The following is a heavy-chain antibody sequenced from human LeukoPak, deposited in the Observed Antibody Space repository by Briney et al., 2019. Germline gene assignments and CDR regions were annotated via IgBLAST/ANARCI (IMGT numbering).Heavy chain of an antibody. CDR2: IYYSGST. D-gene: IGHD2-21*01. V-gene: IGHV4-39*07. CDR3: ARDHIRFYYYYYMDV. CDR1: GDSISSSTYY. J-gene: IGHJ6*03. Sequence: SETLSLTCTVSGDSISSSTYYWGWIRQPPGKGLEWIGNIYYSGSTYYNPSLKSRVTISVDTSKNQFSLKLSSVTAADTAVYYYARDHIRFYYYYYMDVWGKGTTVTVSS.